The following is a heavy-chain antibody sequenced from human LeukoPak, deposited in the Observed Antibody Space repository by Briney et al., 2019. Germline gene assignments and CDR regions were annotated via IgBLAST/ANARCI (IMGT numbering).Heavy chain of an antibody. Sequence: PGTSLRLSCAASGFTFSTYGMHWVRQAPGKGLEWVALVWHHGSKKFYADSVKGRFTASRDNSKNTLYLQLNSVTDEDAAVYYCARDGIVGPTGAFDIWGQGTLVAVSS. CDR3: ARDGIVGPTGAFDI. V-gene: IGHV3-33*01. CDR2: VWHHGSKK. J-gene: IGHJ3*02. D-gene: IGHD1-26*01. CDR1: GFTFSTYG.